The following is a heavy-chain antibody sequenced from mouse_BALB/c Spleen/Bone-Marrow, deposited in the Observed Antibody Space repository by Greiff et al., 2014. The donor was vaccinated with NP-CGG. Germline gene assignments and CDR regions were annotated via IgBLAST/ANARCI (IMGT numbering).Heavy chain of an antibody. V-gene: IGHV1-37*01. Sequence: VQLQQPGPELVKPGASVKISCKASGYSFTGYFMNWVKQSHGKSLEWIGRINPYNGDTFYNQKFKGKATLTVDKSSSTAHMELLSLTSEDSAVYYSGRVYYYGSSYFDYWGQGTTLTVSS. J-gene: IGHJ2*01. CDR3: GRVYYYGSSYFDY. CDR2: INPYNGDT. D-gene: IGHD1-1*01. CDR1: GYSFTGYF.